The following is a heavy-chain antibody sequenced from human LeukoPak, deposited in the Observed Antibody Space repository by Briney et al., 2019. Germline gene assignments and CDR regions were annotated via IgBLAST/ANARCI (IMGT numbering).Heavy chain of an antibody. Sequence: GRSLRLSRAASGFTFSSYAMHWVRQAPGKGLEWVAVISYDGSNKYYADSVKGRFTISRDNSKNTLYLQMNSLRAEDTAVYYCAGDPHPPQLVLYYFDYWGQGTLVTVSS. D-gene: IGHD6-13*01. J-gene: IGHJ4*02. CDR2: ISYDGSNK. CDR3: AGDPHPPQLVLYYFDY. V-gene: IGHV3-30*04. CDR1: GFTFSSYA.